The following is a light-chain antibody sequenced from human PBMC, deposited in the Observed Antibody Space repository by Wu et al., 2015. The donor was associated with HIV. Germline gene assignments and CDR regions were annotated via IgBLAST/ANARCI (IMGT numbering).Light chain of an antibody. CDR3: QHYGTSPWT. V-gene: IGKV3-20*01. Sequence: EIVLTQSPATLSLSPGERATLSCRASQSVSSYLAWYQQKPGQAPRLLISGASNRATGIPDRFSGSGSETDFTLTITTLEPEDFAVYYCQHYGTSPWTFGQGTKVEIK. J-gene: IGKJ1*01. CDR2: GAS. CDR1: QSVSSY.